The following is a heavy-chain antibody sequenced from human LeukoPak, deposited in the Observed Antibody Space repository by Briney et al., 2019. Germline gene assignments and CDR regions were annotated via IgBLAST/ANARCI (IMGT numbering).Heavy chain of an antibody. J-gene: IGHJ4*02. V-gene: IGHV1-69*13. CDR1: GGTFSSYA. Sequence: ASVKVSCKASGGTFSSYAISWVRQAPGQGLEWMGGIVPILGTANYAQKFQGRVTITADDSTGTAYMELTSLRSADTAVYYCARSQGYSYGSSYWGQGTLVTVSS. CDR2: IVPILGTA. D-gene: IGHD5-18*01. CDR3: ARSQGYSYGSSY.